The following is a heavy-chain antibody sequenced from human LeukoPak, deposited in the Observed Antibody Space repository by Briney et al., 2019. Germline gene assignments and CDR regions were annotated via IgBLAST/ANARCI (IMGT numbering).Heavy chain of an antibody. CDR2: IYYSGST. CDR1: GGSISSYY. Sequence: SETLSLTCTVSGGSISSYYWSWIRQPPGKGLEWIGYIYYSGSTNYNPSLKSRVTIAGDTSKNQFSLKLSSVTAADTAVYYCARDLSGIAAAGPFDYYYYYYMDVWGKGTTVTVSS. CDR3: ARDLSGIAAAGPFDYYYYYYMDV. V-gene: IGHV4-59*01. D-gene: IGHD6-13*01. J-gene: IGHJ6*03.